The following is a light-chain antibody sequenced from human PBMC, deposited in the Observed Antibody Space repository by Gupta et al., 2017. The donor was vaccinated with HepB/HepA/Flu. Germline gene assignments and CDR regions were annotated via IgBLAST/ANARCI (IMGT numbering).Light chain of an antibody. CDR2: ENN. CDR1: SSNIGTNT. J-gene: IGLJ3*02. Sequence: QSVLTQPPSVSAAPGQKVTISCSGSSSNIGTNTVSWYQHLPGTAPKLLICENNKRPSEIPDRFSGSKSGTSATLGITGLQTGDEADYYCATWDSGVGTRVFGGGTKLTV. V-gene: IGLV1-51*02. CDR3: ATWDSGVGTRV.